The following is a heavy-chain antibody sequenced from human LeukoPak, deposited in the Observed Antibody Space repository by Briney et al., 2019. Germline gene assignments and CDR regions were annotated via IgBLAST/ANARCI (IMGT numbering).Heavy chain of an antibody. CDR2: IYYSGST. CDR1: GGSISSYY. D-gene: IGHD3-16*01. Sequence: SETLSLTCTVSGGSISSYYWGWIRQPPGKGLEWIGYIYYSGSTNYNPSLKSRVTISVDTSKNQFSLKLSSVTAADTAVYYCARLAEDGGAFDIWGQGAMVTVSS. V-gene: IGHV4-59*08. CDR3: ARLAEDGGAFDI. J-gene: IGHJ3*02.